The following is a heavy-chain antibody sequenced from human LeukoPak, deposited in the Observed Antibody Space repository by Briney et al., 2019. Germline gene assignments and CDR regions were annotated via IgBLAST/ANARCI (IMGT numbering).Heavy chain of an antibody. V-gene: IGHV3-23*01. Sequence: GGSLRLSCAASGFTFSSYAMSWVRQAPGKGLEWVSAISGSGGSTYYADSVKGRFTISRDNSKNTLYLQMNSLRAEDTAVYYCVLRELSLYGYFDYWGQGTLVTVSS. J-gene: IGHJ4*02. D-gene: IGHD3-16*02. CDR1: GFTFSSYA. CDR3: VLRELSLYGYFDY. CDR2: ISGSGGST.